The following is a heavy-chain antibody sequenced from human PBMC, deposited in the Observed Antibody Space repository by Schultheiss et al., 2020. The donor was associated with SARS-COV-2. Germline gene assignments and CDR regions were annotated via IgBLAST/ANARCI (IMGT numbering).Heavy chain of an antibody. Sequence: GGSLRLSCAASGFTFSSYEMNWVRQAPGKGLEWVSYISSSSSYTNYADSVKGRFTISRDNAKNSLYLQMNSLRAEDTAVYYCAKWTTVTQGGYYFDYWGQGTLVTVSS. V-gene: IGHV3-48*03. J-gene: IGHJ4*02. D-gene: IGHD4-17*01. CDR2: ISSSSSYT. CDR1: GFTFSSYE. CDR3: AKWTTVTQGGYYFDY.